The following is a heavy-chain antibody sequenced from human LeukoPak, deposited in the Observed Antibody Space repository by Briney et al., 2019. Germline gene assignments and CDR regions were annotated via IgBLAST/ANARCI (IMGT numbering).Heavy chain of an antibody. J-gene: IGHJ6*02. CDR1: GGSICSGDYY. V-gene: IGHV4-30-4*01. CDR3: ARDGIAAAGKYYYYGMDV. D-gene: IGHD6-13*01. CDR2: IYYSGST. Sequence: SETLSLTCTVSGGSICSGDYYWSWIRQPPGKGLEWIGYIYYSGSTYYNPSLKSRVTISVDTSKNQFSLKLSSVTAADTAVYYCARDGIAAAGKYYYYGMDVWGQGTTVTVSS.